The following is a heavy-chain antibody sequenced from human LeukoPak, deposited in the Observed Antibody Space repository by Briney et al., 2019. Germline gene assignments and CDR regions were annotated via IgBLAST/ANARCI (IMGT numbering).Heavy chain of an antibody. CDR2: FYASGTT. J-gene: IGHJ4*02. V-gene: IGHV4-4*07. CDR1: GGSIVSHY. Sequence: SETLSLTCTVSGGSIVSHYWNWIRQPAGRGLEWIGRFYASGTTNTSPSLKSRVTMSVDTSKNQFSLKLSSVTAADTAVYYCARSRGFGDYCSDYWGQGTLVTVSS. D-gene: IGHD4-17*01. CDR3: ARSRGFGDYCSDY.